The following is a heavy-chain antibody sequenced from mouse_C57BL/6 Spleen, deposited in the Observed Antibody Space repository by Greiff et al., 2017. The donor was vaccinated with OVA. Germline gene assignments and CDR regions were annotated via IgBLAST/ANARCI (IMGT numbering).Heavy chain of an antibody. J-gene: IGHJ4*01. Sequence: EVKLMESGGGLVQPKGSLKLSCAASGFSFNTYAMNWVRQAPGKGLEWVARIRSKSNNYATYYADSVKDRFTISRDDSESMLYLQMNNLKTEDTAMYYCVRRGDYDVYYAMDYWGQGTSVTVSS. CDR2: IRSKSNNYAT. V-gene: IGHV10-1*01. CDR3: VRRGDYDVYYAMDY. CDR1: GFSFNTYA. D-gene: IGHD2-4*01.